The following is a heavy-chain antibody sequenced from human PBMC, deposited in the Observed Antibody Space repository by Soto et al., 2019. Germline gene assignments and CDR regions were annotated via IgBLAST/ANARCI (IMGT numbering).Heavy chain of an antibody. CDR1: GGTFSSYA. CDR2: IIPIFGTA. CDR3: ASGVIVVVPAAIGPPYGGMDV. Sequence: QVQLVQSGAEVKKPGSSVKVSCKASGGTFSSYAISWVRQAPGQGLEWMGGIIPIFGTANYAQKFQGRVTITADEPTRTAYMELSSLSSEDTAAYYCASGVIVVVPAAIGPPYGGMDVWGQGTTVTVSS. J-gene: IGHJ6*02. V-gene: IGHV1-69*01. D-gene: IGHD2-2*01.